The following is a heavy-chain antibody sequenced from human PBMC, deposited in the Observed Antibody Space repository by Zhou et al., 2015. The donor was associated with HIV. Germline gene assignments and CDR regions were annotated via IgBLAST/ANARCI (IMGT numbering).Heavy chain of an antibody. V-gene: IGHV1-69*06. CDR1: GGTFSSYP. CDR3: ARSWGDPRDLAGGWFDP. Sequence: QVQLVQSGAEVKKPGSSVKVSCQASGGTFSSYPSSWVRQAPGQGLEWMGGVIPIFGTPNYAQKFQGRVTITADKSTSTAYMELSSLRSEDTAVYYCARSWGDPRDLAGGWFDPWGQGTLVTVSS. J-gene: IGHJ5*02. CDR2: VIPIFGTP. D-gene: IGHD2-21*02.